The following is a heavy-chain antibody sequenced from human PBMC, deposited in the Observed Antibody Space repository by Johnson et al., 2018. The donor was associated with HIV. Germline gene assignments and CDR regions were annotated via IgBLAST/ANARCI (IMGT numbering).Heavy chain of an antibody. Sequence: EVQLVESGGGVVQPGRSLRLSCVASGFTFSHAWMSWVRQAPGKGLEWVSGINWNGGSTGYADSVKGRFTISRDNAKNSLYLQMNSLRAEDTALYYCARASYVWGSYRYTGVCGAFDIWGQGTMVTVSS. D-gene: IGHD3-16*02. V-gene: IGHV3-20*04. CDR2: INWNGGST. J-gene: IGHJ3*02. CDR1: GFTFSHAW. CDR3: ARASYVWGSYRYTGVCGAFDI.